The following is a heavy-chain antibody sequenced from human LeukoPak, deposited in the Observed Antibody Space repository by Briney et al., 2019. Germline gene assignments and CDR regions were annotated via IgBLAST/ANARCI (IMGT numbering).Heavy chain of an antibody. CDR2: ISSTSITM. Sequence: GGSLRLSCAASGFTFNRNNMNWVRQAPGKGLEWVSYISSTSITMYYADSVKGRFTISRDNAKNSLYLQMNSLRADDTAVYYCARETILAVAGDFWGQGTLVTVSS. J-gene: IGHJ4*02. CDR3: ARETILAVAGDF. CDR1: GFTFNRNN. D-gene: IGHD6-19*01. V-gene: IGHV3-48*01.